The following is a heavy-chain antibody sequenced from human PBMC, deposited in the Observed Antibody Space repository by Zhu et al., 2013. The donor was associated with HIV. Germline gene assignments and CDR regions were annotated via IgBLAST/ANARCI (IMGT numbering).Heavy chain of an antibody. D-gene: IGHD3-10*01. CDR3: ARDHQSSVFRGVKFDY. CDR1: GYTFSDFY. J-gene: IGHJ4*01. CDR2: INPKSGVT. V-gene: IGHV1-2*02. Sequence: QAQLVQSGADVKKPGASVKVSCQASGYTFSDFYMHWVRQAPGQGLEWVGWINPKSGVTNYPQKFQGRVTMTRDTSISTAYLEVSRLRSDDTAVYFXARDHQSSVFRGVKFDYWGQGTLVAVSS.